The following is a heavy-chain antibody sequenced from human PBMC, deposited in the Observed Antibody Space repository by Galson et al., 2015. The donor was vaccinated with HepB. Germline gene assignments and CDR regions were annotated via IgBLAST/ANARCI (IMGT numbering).Heavy chain of an antibody. Sequence: ATLSLTCTVSGGSISSYYWSWIRQPPGKGLEWIGYIYYSGSTNYNPSLKSRVTISVDASKNQFSLKLSSVTAADTAVYYCARHGSSLWFGESRNDAFDIWGQGTMVTVSS. V-gene: IGHV4-59*08. CDR2: IYYSGST. CDR3: ARHGSSLWFGESRNDAFDI. J-gene: IGHJ3*02. CDR1: GGSISSYY. D-gene: IGHD3-10*01.